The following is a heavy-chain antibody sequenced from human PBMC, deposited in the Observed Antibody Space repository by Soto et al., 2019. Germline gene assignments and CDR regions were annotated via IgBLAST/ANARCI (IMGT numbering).Heavy chain of an antibody. V-gene: IGHV5-51*01. D-gene: IGHD6-6*01. CDR1: GYSFTSYW. CDR2: IYPGDSDT. J-gene: IGHJ6*03. CDR3: ARRSTYSSSSYYYYMDV. Sequence: GESLKISRKGSGYSFTSYWIGWVRQMPGKGLEWMGIIYPGDSDTRYSPSFQGQVTISADKSIGTASLQWSSLKASDTAMYYCARRSTYSSSSYYYYMDVWGKGTTVTVSS.